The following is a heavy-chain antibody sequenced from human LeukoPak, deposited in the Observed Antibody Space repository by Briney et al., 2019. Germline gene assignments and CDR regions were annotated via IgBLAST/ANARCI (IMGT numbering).Heavy chain of an antibody. CDR1: GFTFSSYF. J-gene: IGHJ5*02. Sequence: GGSLRLSCEVSGFTFSSYFMHWVRQAPGKGLVWVSRISGDGNSISYVDSVKGRFTISRDDAKNTLYLQMNSLRDEDTSVYYCARDHHPGWFDPWGQGTLVTVSS. V-gene: IGHV3-74*01. CDR2: ISGDGNSI. CDR3: ARDHHPGWFDP. D-gene: IGHD1-14*01.